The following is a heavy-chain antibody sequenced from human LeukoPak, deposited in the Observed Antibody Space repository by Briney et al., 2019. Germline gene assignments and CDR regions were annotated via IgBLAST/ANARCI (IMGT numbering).Heavy chain of an antibody. V-gene: IGHV4-59*01. Sequence: PSETLSLTCTVSGGSISSYYWSWIRQPPGKGLEWMEYIYYSGSTNYNPSLKSRVTISVDPSKNQFSLKLSSVTAADTAVYYCARDPGPYYYGSGSYPFDYWGQGTLVTVSS. CDR1: GGSISSYY. CDR3: ARDPGPYYYGSGSYPFDY. J-gene: IGHJ4*02. D-gene: IGHD3-10*01. CDR2: IYYSGST.